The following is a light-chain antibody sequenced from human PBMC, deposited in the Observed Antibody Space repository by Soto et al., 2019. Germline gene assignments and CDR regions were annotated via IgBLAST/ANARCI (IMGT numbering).Light chain of an antibody. CDR3: QSYDSSLRGSL. Sequence: QSVLTQPPSVSAAPGQRVTISCTGSSSNIGAGYDVHWYQHLPGTAPKLLICANRGRPSGVPDRFSGSKSGTSASLGITGVQDEDEADYYCQSYDSSLRGSLFGGGTQLTVL. J-gene: IGLJ2*01. CDR1: SSNIGAGYD. V-gene: IGLV1-40*01. CDR2: ANR.